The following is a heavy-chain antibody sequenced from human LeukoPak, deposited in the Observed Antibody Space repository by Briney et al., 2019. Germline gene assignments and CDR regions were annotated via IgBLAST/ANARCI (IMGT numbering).Heavy chain of an antibody. J-gene: IGHJ4*02. CDR1: GFTFGYYE. CDR2: IKSSGSSI. CDR3: ARGYSGSKWAFDY. Sequence: GGSLRLSCATSGFTFGYYEMNWVRQAPGKGLEWVSYIKSSGSSIYYADSVKGRFTISRDNSKNTLYLQMNSLRAEDTAVYYCARGYSGSKWAFDYWGQGTLVTVSS. V-gene: IGHV3-48*03. D-gene: IGHD6-19*01.